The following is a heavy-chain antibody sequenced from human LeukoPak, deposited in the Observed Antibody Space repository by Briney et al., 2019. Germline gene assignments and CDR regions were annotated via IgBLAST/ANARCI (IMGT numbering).Heavy chain of an antibody. CDR1: GGSISSHSYY. J-gene: IGHJ4*02. CDR3: ASWYYDSSGYSIFDY. V-gene: IGHV4-61*01. CDR2: IYYSGST. D-gene: IGHD3-22*01. Sequence: KPSETLSLTCTVSGGSISSHSYYWSWIRQPPGKGLEWIGYIYYSGSTNYNPSLKSRVTISVDTSKNQFSLKLSSVTAADTAVYYCASWYYDSSGYSIFDYWGQGTLVTVSS.